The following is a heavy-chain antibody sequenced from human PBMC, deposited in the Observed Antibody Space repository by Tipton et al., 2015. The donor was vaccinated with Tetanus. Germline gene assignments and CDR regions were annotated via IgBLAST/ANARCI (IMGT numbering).Heavy chain of an antibody. CDR2: IYDGGSP. Sequence: LRLSCAVSGGSLSGHFWSWVRQTPGKGLEWIGNIYDGGSPSFSPSLQSRATIFADTSKNQFSLKLRSVTAADTAVYYCARLFRPRRYYGDFEDFWGQGTLVTVSS. CDR3: ARLFRPRRYYGDFEDF. D-gene: IGHD2-21*02. V-gene: IGHV4-34*01. J-gene: IGHJ4*02. CDR1: GGSLSGHF.